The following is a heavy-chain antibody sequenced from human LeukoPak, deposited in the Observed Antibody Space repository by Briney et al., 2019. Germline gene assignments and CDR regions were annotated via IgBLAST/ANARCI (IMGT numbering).Heavy chain of an antibody. J-gene: IGHJ6*03. V-gene: IGHV4-39*01. CDR2: IYYSGST. Sequence: SXXXSLTCTVSGGSISSSSYYWGWIRQPPGKGLEWIGSIYYSGSTCYNPSLKSRVTISVDTSKNQFSLKLSSVTAADTAVYYCASISSYYYYYYMDVWGKGTTVTVSS. CDR1: GGSISSSSYY. D-gene: IGHD6-6*01. CDR3: ASISSYYYYYYMDV.